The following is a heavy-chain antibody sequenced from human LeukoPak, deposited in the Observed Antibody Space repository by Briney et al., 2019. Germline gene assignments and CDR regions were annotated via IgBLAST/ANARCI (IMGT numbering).Heavy chain of an antibody. D-gene: IGHD3-22*01. J-gene: IGHJ4*02. Sequence: PGGSLRLSCAASGFTFSSYGMHWVRQAPGKGLECVAVIWYDGSNKYYADSVKGRFTISRDNSKNTLYLQMNSLRAEDTAVYYCVSFGYYYDSSGYFDYWGQGTLVTVSS. CDR3: VSFGYYYDSSGYFDY. V-gene: IGHV3-33*01. CDR2: IWYDGSNK. CDR1: GFTFSSYG.